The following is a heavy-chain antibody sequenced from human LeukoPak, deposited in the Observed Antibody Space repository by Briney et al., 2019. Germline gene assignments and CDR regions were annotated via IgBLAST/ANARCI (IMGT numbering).Heavy chain of an antibody. Sequence: GGSLRLSCAASGFTFSSYGMSWVRQAPGKGLEWVSAISGSGGSAYYADSVKGRFTISRDNSKNTLYLQMNSLRAEDTAVYYCAKDPGLYCGGDCYSYYFDYWGQGTLVTVSS. V-gene: IGHV3-23*01. CDR2: ISGSGGSA. J-gene: IGHJ4*02. D-gene: IGHD2-21*02. CDR3: AKDPGLYCGGDCYSYYFDY. CDR1: GFTFSSYG.